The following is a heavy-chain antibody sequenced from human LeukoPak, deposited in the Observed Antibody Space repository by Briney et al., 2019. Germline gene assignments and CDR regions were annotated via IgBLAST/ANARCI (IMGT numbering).Heavy chain of an antibody. D-gene: IGHD1-7*01. CDR2: IYTSGST. CDR3: ARLNWNYGFGYFDY. J-gene: IGHJ4*02. V-gene: IGHV4-4*09. CDR1: GGSISSYY. Sequence: SETLSLTCTVSGGSISSYYWSWLRQPPGKGLEWIGYIYTSGSTNYNPSLKSRVTISVDTSKNQFSLKLSSVTAADTAVYYCARLNWNYGFGYFDYWGQGTLVTVSS.